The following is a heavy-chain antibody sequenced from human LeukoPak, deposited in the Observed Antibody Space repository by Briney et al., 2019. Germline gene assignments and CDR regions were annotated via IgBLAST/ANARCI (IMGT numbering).Heavy chain of an antibody. CDR2: FDPEDGET. V-gene: IGHV1-24*01. CDR3: ATIRTTVPDYYYCMDV. J-gene: IGHJ6*03. D-gene: IGHD4-11*01. Sequence: ASVKVSCKVSGYTLTELSMHWVRQAPGKGLEWMGGFDPEDGETIYAQKFQGRVTMTEDTSTDTAYMELSSLRSEDTAVYYCATIRTTVPDYYYCMDVWGKGTTVTVSS. CDR1: GYTLTELS.